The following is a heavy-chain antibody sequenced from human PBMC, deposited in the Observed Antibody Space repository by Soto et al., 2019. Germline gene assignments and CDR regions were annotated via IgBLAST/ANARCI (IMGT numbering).Heavy chain of an antibody. J-gene: IGHJ5*02. V-gene: IGHV1-69*01. CDR2: ISPILGTA. Sequence: QVQLVQSGAEVQKPGSSVKVSCKASGGTFSSYAISWVRQAPGQGLEWMGGISPILGTANYAQKFQGRVTITADESTSTAYMELSSLRSEDTAVYYCARDFGPYYYDSSGYYYSPWGQGTLVTVSS. CDR1: GGTFSSYA. D-gene: IGHD3-22*01. CDR3: ARDFGPYYYDSSGYYYSP.